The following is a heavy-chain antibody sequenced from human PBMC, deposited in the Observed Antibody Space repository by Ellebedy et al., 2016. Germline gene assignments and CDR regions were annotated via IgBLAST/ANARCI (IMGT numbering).Heavy chain of an antibody. J-gene: IGHJ4*02. D-gene: IGHD5-18*01. CDR3: TTVYRYNYDSV. V-gene: IGHV3-15*01. CDR1: GFTFSNAW. Sequence: GGSLRLSCAASGFTFSNAWMNWVRRAPGKGLEWVDRIKSKTDGGAADYAAPVKGRFTISRDDSKNTLYLQMNSLKTEDTAVYFCTTVYRYNYDSVWGQGTLVTVSS. CDR2: IKSKTDGGAA.